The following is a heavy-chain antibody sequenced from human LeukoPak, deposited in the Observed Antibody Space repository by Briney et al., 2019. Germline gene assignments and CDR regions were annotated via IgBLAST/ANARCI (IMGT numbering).Heavy chain of an antibody. Sequence: GGSLRLSCAASGFTVSSNYMSWVRQAPGKGLEWASVIYSGGSTYYADSVRGRFTISSDIFKNTLYLQMNGLRADDTALYYCAKGLERESRLDSWGQGTLVTVSS. V-gene: IGHV3-53*01. CDR2: IYSGGST. J-gene: IGHJ4*02. CDR3: AKGLERESRLDS. D-gene: IGHD1-1*01. CDR1: GFTVSSNY.